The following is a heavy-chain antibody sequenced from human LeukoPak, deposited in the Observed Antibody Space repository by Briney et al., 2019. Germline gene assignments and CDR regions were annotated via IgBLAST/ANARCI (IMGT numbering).Heavy chain of an antibody. CDR3: AADRYTYYYDSSGYCYFDY. CDR2: IVVGSGNT. J-gene: IGHJ4*02. V-gene: IGHV1-58*01. D-gene: IGHD3-22*01. Sequence: ASVKVSCKASGFTFTSSAVQWVRQAHGQRLEWIGWIVVGSGNTNYAQKFQERVTITRDMSTSTAYMELSSLRSEDTAVYYCAADRYTYYYDSSGYCYFDYWGQGTLVTVSS. CDR1: GFTFTSSA.